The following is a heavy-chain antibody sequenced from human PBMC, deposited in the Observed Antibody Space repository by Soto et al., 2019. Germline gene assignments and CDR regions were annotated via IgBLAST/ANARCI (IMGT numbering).Heavy chain of an antibody. CDR3: AKDTTGTTSIDY. CDR2: ISGSGGST. CDR1: GFTFSSYA. J-gene: IGHJ4*02. Sequence: GSLRLSCAASGFTFSSYAMSWVRQAPGKGLEWVSAISGSGGSTYYADSVKGRFTISRDNSKNTLYLQMNSLRAEDTAVYYCAKDTTGTTSIDYWGQGTLVTVSS. D-gene: IGHD1-1*01. V-gene: IGHV3-23*01.